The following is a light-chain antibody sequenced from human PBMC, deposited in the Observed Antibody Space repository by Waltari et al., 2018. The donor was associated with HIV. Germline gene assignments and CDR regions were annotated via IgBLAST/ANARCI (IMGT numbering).Light chain of an antibody. Sequence: EIVLKQSTGTLSLSPGERATLSCRASQSVSSRSLAWYQQRPGQAPRVLIPGASSRATGIPDRFSGIVSVTDFPLTISRLEPEDFAVSYCPHYGTSPRTFGQGTKVAI. CDR1: QSVSSRS. CDR2: GAS. V-gene: IGKV3-20*01. CDR3: PHYGTSPRT. J-gene: IGKJ1*01.